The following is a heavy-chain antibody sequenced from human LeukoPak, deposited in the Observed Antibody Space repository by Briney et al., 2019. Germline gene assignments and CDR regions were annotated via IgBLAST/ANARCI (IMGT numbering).Heavy chain of an antibody. CDR1: GFTFSSYW. V-gene: IGHV3-74*01. D-gene: IGHD3-22*01. J-gene: IGHJ1*01. Sequence: PGGSLRLSCAASGFTFSSYWMHWVRQPPGKGLVWVSRIKSDGSTNYADSVEGRFTISRDNAKNTVSQQMNSLRAEDTGVYYCARAPSEIGGYYPEYFRHWGQGTLVTVSS. CDR2: IKSDGST. CDR3: ARAPSEIGGYYPEYFRH.